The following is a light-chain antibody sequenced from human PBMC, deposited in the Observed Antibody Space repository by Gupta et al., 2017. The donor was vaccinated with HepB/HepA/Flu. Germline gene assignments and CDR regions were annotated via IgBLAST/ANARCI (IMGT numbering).Light chain of an antibody. CDR3: QDYIASHT. CDR1: QSVSGSY. J-gene: IGKJ4*01. Sequence: ELVLTQSPGTLSLSPGERATLSCRASQSVSGSYLAWYQEKPGQAPRLLLYVASSRASGSTDGFNGGGYGTDFTLTSSRRENEDFAWYYGQDYIASHTFGGGTKVETK. CDR2: VAS. V-gene: IGKV3-20*01.